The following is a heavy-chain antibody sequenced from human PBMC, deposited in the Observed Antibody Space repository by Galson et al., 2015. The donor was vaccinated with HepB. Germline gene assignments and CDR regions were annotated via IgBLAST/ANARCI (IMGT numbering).Heavy chain of an antibody. CDR3: AREVTSAPAAIRRGLQPAFDP. J-gene: IGHJ5*02. CDR1: GYTFTSYG. Sequence: SVKVSCKASGYTFTSYGISWVRQAPGQGLEWMGWISAYNGNTNYAQKLQGRVTMTTDTSTSTAYMELRSLRSDDTAVYYCAREVTSAPAAIRRGLQPAFDPWGQGTLVTVSS. V-gene: IGHV1-18*01. CDR2: ISAYNGNT. D-gene: IGHD2-2*01.